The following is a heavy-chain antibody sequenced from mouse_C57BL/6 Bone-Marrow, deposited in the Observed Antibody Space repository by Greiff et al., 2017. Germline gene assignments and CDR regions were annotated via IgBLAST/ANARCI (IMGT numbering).Heavy chain of an antibody. CDR2: IDPENGDT. Sequence: EVQLQESGAELVRPGASVKLSCTASGFNIKDDYMHWVKQRPEQGLELIGWIDPENGDTEYASKFQGKATITADTSSNTAYLQLSSLTSEDTAVYYCTTEYPFDYWGQGTTLTVSS. V-gene: IGHV14-4*01. CDR1: GFNIKDDY. D-gene: IGHD2-10*02. CDR3: TTEYPFDY. J-gene: IGHJ2*01.